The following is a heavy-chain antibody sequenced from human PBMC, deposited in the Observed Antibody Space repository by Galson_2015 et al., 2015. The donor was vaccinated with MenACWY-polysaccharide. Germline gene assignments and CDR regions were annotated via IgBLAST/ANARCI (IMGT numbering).Heavy chain of an antibody. J-gene: IGHJ6*02. CDR2: IKKDGSEK. Sequence: SMRLSCEASGFTFSSYWMTWVRQAPGKGLEWVANIKKDGSEKYYVDSVKGRFTISRDNAKNSLYLQMHSLRAEDTAVYSCARGHYGMDVWGQGTTVTVSS. V-gene: IGHV3-7*01. CDR1: GFTFSSYW. CDR3: ARGHYGMDV.